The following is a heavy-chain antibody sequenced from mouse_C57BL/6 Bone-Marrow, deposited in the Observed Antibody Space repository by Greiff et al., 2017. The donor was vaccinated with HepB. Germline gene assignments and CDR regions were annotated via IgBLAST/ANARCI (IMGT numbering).Heavy chain of an antibody. CDR1: GYSFTGYY. Sequence: EVQLQESGPELVKPGASVKISCKASGYSFTGYYMNWVKQSPEKSLEWIGEINPSTGGTTYNQKFKAKATLTVDKSSSTAYMQLKSLTSEDSAVYYCARLLADYWGQGTTLTVSS. J-gene: IGHJ2*01. CDR2: INPSTGGT. CDR3: ARLLADY. V-gene: IGHV1-42*01.